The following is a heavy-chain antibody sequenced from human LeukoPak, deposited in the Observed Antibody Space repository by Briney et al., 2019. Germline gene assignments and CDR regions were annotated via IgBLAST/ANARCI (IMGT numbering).Heavy chain of an antibody. CDR3: VKEGAYFFDS. CDR2: TRNDGSNK. V-gene: IGHV3-30*02. D-gene: IGHD3-16*01. J-gene: IGHJ4*02. Sequence: GGSLRLSCAASGFTFSSYGMHWVRQASGKGLEWVAVTRNDGSNKYYVGSVKGRFTISRDNSKNTLFLQMNSLRAEDTAVYYCVKEGAYFFDSWCQRTLVTVSS. CDR1: GFTFSSYG.